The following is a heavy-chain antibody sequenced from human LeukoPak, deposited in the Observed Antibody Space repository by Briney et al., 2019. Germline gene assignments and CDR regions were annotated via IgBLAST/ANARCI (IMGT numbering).Heavy chain of an antibody. D-gene: IGHD4-17*01. CDR3: ARDQEPYGDPIFDY. Sequence: ASETLSLTCTVSGGSISSYYWSWIRQPAGKGLEWIGRIYTSGSTNYNPSLKSRVTMSVDTSKNQFSLKLSSVTAADTAVYYCARDQEPYGDPIFDYWGQGTLVTVSS. CDR1: GGSISSYY. CDR2: IYTSGST. J-gene: IGHJ4*02. V-gene: IGHV4-4*07.